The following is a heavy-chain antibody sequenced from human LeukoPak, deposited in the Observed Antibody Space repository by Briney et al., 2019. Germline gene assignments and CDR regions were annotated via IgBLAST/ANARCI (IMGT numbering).Heavy chain of an antibody. CDR1: GFMFNNYA. J-gene: IGHJ6*03. CDR2: ITGGGDDT. Sequence: GGSLRLSCAASGFMFNNYAMSWVRQAPGKDLEWVSTITGGGDDTYSADSVKGRFTISRDNSKNTLSLQMHSLRVEDTAVYYCAKGVWLSSNYYMDVWGKGTTVTVSS. CDR3: AKGVWLSSNYYMDV. V-gene: IGHV3-23*01. D-gene: IGHD5/OR15-5a*01.